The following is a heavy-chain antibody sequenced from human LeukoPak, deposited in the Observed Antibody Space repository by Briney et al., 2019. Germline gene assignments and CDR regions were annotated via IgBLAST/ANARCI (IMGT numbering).Heavy chain of an antibody. J-gene: IGHJ4*02. D-gene: IGHD6-19*01. CDR2: IYYSGST. CDR1: GGSIISSY. Sequence: SETLSLTCTVSGGSIISSYWSWIRQPPGKGLEWIGYIYYSGSTKYIPSLKSRVTISVDTSKNQFSLKLSSVTAADTAVYYCARLVGYSSGWWVDYWGQGTLVTVSS. V-gene: IGHV4-59*01. CDR3: ARLVGYSSGWWVDY.